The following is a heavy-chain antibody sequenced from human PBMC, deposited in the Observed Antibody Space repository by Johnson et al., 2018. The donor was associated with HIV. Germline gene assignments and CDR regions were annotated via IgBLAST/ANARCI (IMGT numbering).Heavy chain of an antibody. J-gene: IGHJ3*02. Sequence: VQLVESGGGLVQPGGSLRLSCAASGFTVSSNYMSWVRQAPGKGLEWVSVIYSGGSTYYADSVKGRFTISRDNSNNTLYLQMNSLRAEDTAVYYCATVVTAPRAFDIWGQGTMVTVSS. CDR2: IYSGGST. D-gene: IGHD2-21*02. CDR3: ATVVTAPRAFDI. CDR1: GFTVSSNY. V-gene: IGHV3-66*01.